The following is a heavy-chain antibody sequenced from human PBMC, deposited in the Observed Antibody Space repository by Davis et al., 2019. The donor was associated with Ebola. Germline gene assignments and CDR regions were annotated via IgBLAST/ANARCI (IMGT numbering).Heavy chain of an antibody. V-gene: IGHV5-51*01. CDR1: GYSFTSYW. D-gene: IGHD1-26*01. J-gene: IGHJ4*02. CDR3: ASTKIMYSGSYYY. CDR2: IYPGDSDT. Sequence: GESLKIPCKGSGYSFTSYWIGWVRQMPGKGLEWMGIIYPGDSDTRYSPSFQGQVTISADKSISTAYLQWSSLKASDTAMYYCASTKIMYSGSYYYWGQGTLVTVSS.